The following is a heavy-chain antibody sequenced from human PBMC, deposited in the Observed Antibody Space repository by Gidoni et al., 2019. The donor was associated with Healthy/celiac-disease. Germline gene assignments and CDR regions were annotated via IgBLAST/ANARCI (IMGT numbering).Heavy chain of an antibody. D-gene: IGHD3-3*01. CDR2: ISWNSGSI. CDR3: AKGRSSTSFGVVII. J-gene: IGHJ4*02. Sequence: EVPLVESGGGLVQPGRSLRLSCAASGFTFADYAMHWVRHAPGKGLGWVSGISWNSGSIGYAESGKGRFTIARDNAKNSRYLQRNSLRAEDTAVYYCAKGRSSTSFGVVIIGGQGTLVTVSS. CDR1: GFTFADYA. V-gene: IGHV3-9*01.